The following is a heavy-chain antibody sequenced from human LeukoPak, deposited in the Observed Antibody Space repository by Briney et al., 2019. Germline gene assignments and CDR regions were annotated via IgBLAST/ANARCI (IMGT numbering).Heavy chain of an antibody. D-gene: IGHD4/OR15-4a*01. CDR1: GYTFNSHD. V-gene: IGHV1-8*01. Sequence: ASVKVSCKASGYTFNSHDINWVRQATGQGLEWMGWMNPYSGNTGYAQKFQGRVTMTRDTSINTAYLEFYSLRSEDTAVYYCARDRVPTPYNWFDPWGQGTLVTVSS. CDR2: MNPYSGNT. J-gene: IGHJ5*02. CDR3: ARDRVPTPYNWFDP.